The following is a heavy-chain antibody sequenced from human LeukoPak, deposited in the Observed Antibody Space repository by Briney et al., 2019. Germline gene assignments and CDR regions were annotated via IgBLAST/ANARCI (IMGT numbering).Heavy chain of an antibody. CDR1: AFTLADYW. D-gene: IGHD3-3*01. V-gene: IGHV3-7*03. CDR3: ARVGVAGFDY. Sequence: GGSLRLSCAASAFTLADYWMSCVRQAPGKGLEWVAHIKEDVSEKYYVDSVKGRFTISRDNAKNSLYLQMSRLRAEDTAVYYCARVGVAGFDYWRQGMLVTVSS. CDR2: IKEDVSEK. J-gene: IGHJ4*02.